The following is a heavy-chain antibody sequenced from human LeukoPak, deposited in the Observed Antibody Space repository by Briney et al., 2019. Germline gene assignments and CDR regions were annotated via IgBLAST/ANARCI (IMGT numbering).Heavy chain of an antibody. CDR1: GDSVSSISYY. J-gene: IGHJ4*02. D-gene: IGHD3-3*01. Sequence: PSQTLSLTCTVSGDSVSSISYYWSWIRQHPGKGLEWIGCIYYSGGTYYNPSLKSRITISVDTSKNQFSLKLSSVTAADTAVYYCARQRRFLEWLLFDYWGQGTLVTVSS. V-gene: IGHV4-31*03. CDR3: ARQRRFLEWLLFDY. CDR2: IYYSGGT.